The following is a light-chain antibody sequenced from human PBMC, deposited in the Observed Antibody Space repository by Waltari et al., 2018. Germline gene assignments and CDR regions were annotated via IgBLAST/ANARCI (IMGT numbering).Light chain of an antibody. Sequence: DIQMRQSPSTAAASGEDTVTNTCWARQRISTWFVWYQQQPAKAPKLLITRASTLERAVPSSFASSGSGTEFTLTISSLQPDDFGTYYCQLYNSYVMYTFGQGTKLDIK. CDR2: RAS. V-gene: IGKV1-5*03. CDR1: QRISTW. CDR3: QLYNSYVMYT. J-gene: IGKJ2*01.